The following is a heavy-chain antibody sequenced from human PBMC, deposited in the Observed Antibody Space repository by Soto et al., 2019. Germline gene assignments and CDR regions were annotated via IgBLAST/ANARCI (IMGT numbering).Heavy chain of an antibody. V-gene: IGHV1-46*01. CDR3: ARSYVTSRPIDF. Sequence: QVQLVQSGAEVRKPGASVKVSCKSSGYSLTSYYMHWVRQAPGRGLEWMGITNPSDGSTNYAQKFQGRRTMTTDTSTSTVYMEMSSLRSEDTAMYYCARSYVTSRPIDFWGQGTLVTVSS. D-gene: IGHD3-10*02. CDR2: TNPSDGST. CDR1: GYSLTSYY. J-gene: IGHJ4*02.